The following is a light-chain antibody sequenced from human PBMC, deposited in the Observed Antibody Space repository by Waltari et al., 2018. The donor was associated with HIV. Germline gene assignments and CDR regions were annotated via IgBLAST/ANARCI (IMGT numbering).Light chain of an antibody. CDR2: DAS. V-gene: IGKV3-15*01. J-gene: IGKJ4*01. CDR3: QQYNNWPPLT. CDR1: QSVSSN. Sequence: EVVMTQSPATLSVSPGERATLSCRASQSVSSNLAWYQQKPGQAPRLLIYDASTRATGIPASFSGGGSGTEFTLTISSLQSEDFAVYYCQQYNNWPPLTFGGGTKVEIK.